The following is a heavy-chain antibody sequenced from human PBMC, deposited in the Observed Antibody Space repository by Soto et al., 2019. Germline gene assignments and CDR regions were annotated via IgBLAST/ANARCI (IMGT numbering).Heavy chain of an antibody. CDR2: IRSKAYGGTT. CDR1: GFSFGDYA. CDR3: ARVGSTSAAGVLDY. J-gene: IGHJ4*02. V-gene: IGHV3-49*03. D-gene: IGHD6-13*01. Sequence: LRLSCSASGFSFGDYAMGWFRQAPGEGLEWVGFIRSKAYGGTTEYADSVKGRFTISRDNAKNSVYLQMNSLRAEDTAVYYCARVGSTSAAGVLDYWGQGTLVTVSS.